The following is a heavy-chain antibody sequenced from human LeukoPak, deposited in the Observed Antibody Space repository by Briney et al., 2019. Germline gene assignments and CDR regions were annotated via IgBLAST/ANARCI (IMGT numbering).Heavy chain of an antibody. Sequence: SVTVSCKASGYTFTSYYMHWVRQPPGQGLDWMGIINPTGGSTKSAQKFQGRVTMNRDTSTNTVYMELSSLRSEDTAVYYCARGPSITMVRGGQWYYYMDVWGKGTTVTIYS. D-gene: IGHD3-10*01. J-gene: IGHJ6*03. CDR3: ARGPSITMVRGGQWYYYMDV. CDR1: GYTFTSYY. V-gene: IGHV1-46*01. CDR2: INPTGGST.